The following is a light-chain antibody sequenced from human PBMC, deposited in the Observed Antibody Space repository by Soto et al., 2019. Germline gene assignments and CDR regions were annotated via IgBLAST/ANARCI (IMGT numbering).Light chain of an antibody. J-gene: IGLJ1*01. CDR1: SSNIGINT. V-gene: IGLV1-44*01. CDR3: AAWDDSLNGLYV. CDR2: TDN. Sequence: QSVLTQPPSASGTPGQRVTISCSGSSSNIGINTVNWYQQVPGTAPKLLIYTDNQRPSGVPDRFSGSKSGTSASLAISGLQSEDEADYYCAAWDDSLNGLYVFGTGTKLTIL.